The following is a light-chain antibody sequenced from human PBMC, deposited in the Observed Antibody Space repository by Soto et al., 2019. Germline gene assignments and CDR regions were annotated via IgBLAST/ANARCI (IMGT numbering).Light chain of an antibody. CDR2: GAS. CDR3: QQYGSSPPIT. Sequence: EIVLTQSPGTLSLSPGERATLSCRAGQSVSSRYLAWYQQTPGQALRLLIYGASSRATGIPDRFSGSGSGTDFTLTISSLEPEDFAVYYCQQYGSSPPITFGQGTRLEIK. CDR1: QSVSSRY. V-gene: IGKV3-20*01. J-gene: IGKJ5*01.